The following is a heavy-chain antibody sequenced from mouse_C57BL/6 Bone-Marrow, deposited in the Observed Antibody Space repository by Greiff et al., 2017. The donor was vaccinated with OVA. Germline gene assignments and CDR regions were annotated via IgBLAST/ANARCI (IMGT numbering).Heavy chain of an antibody. J-gene: IGHJ2*01. D-gene: IGHD2-1*01. CDR1: GYAFSSSW. Sequence: VMLVESGPELVKPGASVKISCKASGYAFSSSWMNWVKQRPGKGLEWIGRIYPGDGDTNYNGKFKGKATLTADKSSSTAYMQLSSLTSEDSAVYFCAREAYGNYIYWGQGTTLTVSS. CDR3: AREAYGNYIY. V-gene: IGHV1-82*01. CDR2: IYPGDGDT.